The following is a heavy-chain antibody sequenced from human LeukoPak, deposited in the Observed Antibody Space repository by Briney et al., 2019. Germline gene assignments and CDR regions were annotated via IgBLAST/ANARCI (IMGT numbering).Heavy chain of an antibody. V-gene: IGHV1-2*02. CDR2: INPNSGGT. D-gene: IGHD5-18*01. CDR3: ARTGYSYGYWWFDP. J-gene: IGHJ5*02. CDR1: GYTFTGYY. Sequence: GASVKASCKASGYTFTGYYMHWVRQAPGQGLEWMGWINPNSGGTNYAQKFQGRVTMTRDTSISTAYMELSRLRSDDTAVYYCARTGYSYGYWWFDPWGQGILVTVSS.